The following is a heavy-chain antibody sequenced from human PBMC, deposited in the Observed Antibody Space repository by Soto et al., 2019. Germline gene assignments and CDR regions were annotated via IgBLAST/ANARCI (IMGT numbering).Heavy chain of an antibody. D-gene: IGHD3-9*01. CDR1: GFTVSSNY. CDR2: IYSGGST. Sequence: HPGGSLRLSCAASGFTVSSNYMSWVRQAPGEGLEWVSVIYSGGSTYYADSVKGRFTISRDNSKNTLYLQMNSLRAEDTAVYYCARDEIGADYDILTGYKYYYYGMDVWGQGTTVTVSS. J-gene: IGHJ6*02. CDR3: ARDEIGADYDILTGYKYYYYGMDV. V-gene: IGHV3-53*01.